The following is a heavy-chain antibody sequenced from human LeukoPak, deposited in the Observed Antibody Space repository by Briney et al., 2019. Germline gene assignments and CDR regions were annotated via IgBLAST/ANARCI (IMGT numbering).Heavy chain of an antibody. Sequence: ASVKVSCKASGYTFTSYAIHWVRQAPGQRLECMGWINTGNGNTKYSQKFQGRVTITRDTSASTAYMDLSSLRSEDTAVYYCARNTETAIPLPYYFDYWGQGTLVTVSS. V-gene: IGHV1-3*04. J-gene: IGHJ4*02. CDR2: INTGNGNT. D-gene: IGHD2-21*02. CDR1: GYTFTSYA. CDR3: ARNTETAIPLPYYFDY.